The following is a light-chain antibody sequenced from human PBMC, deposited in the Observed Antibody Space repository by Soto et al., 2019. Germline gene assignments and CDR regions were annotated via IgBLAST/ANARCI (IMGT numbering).Light chain of an antibody. J-gene: IGKJ1*01. CDR1: QSLLFPSNNKNY. CDR3: HQYYSTLRWT. CDR2: WAS. Sequence: DIVMTQSPDSLALSLGERATINCKSSQSLLFPSNNKNYLAWYQQKPGQPPKLLIYWASTRESGVPDRFSGSGSGTDFTLTISSLQAEDVAVYYCHQYYSTLRWTLCQGTKVEIK. V-gene: IGKV4-1*01.